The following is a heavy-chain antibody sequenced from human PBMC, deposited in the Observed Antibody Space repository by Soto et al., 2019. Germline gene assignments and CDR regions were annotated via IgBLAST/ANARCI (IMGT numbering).Heavy chain of an antibody. V-gene: IGHV4-61*01. CDR2: IYYSGST. Sequence: KPSETLSLTCTVSGGSVSSGSYYWSWIRQPPGKGLEWIGYIYYSGSTNYNPSLKSRVTISVDTSKNQFSLKLSSVTAADTVVYYCASWDYYDSSKPGPFDYWGQGTLVTVSS. J-gene: IGHJ4*02. D-gene: IGHD3-22*01. CDR1: GGSVSSGSYY. CDR3: ASWDYYDSSKPGPFDY.